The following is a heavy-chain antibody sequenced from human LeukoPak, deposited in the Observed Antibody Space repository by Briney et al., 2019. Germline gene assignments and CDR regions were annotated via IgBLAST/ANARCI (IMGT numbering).Heavy chain of an antibody. D-gene: IGHD1-26*01. CDR3: AKDRRSYYAEYFQH. CDR2: ISGSGGST. CDR1: GFTFSSYA. V-gene: IGHV3-23*01. Sequence: GGSLRLSCAASGFTFSSYAMSWVRQAPGKGLEWVSAISGSGGSTYYADSVKGRFTISRDNSKNTLYLQMNSLRAEDTALYYCAKDRRSYYAEYFQHWGQGTLVTVSS. J-gene: IGHJ1*01.